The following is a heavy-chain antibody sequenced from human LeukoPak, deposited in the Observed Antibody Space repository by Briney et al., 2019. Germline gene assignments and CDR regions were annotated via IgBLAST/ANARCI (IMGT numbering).Heavy chain of an antibody. J-gene: IGHJ4*02. CDR3: AREVAAAGTGAFGFHY. CDR1: GGSISSYY. Sequence: SETLSLTCTVSGGSISSYYWSWIRQPPGKGLEWIGYIYYSGSTNYNPSLKSRVTISVDTSKNQFSLKLSSVTAADTAVYYCAREVAAAGTGAFGFHYWGQGTLVTVYS. CDR2: IYYSGST. D-gene: IGHD6-13*01. V-gene: IGHV4-59*01.